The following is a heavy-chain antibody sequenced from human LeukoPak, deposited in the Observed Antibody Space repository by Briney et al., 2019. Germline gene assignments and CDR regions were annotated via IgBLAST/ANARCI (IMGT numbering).Heavy chain of an antibody. Sequence: GGSLRLSCAASGFTFSSYSMNWVRQAPGKGLEWVSSISSSSSYIYYAHSVKGRFTISRDNAKNSLYLQMNSLRAEDTAVYYCARDEATDFDYWGQGTLVTVSS. CDR1: GFTFSSYS. CDR2: ISSSSSYI. CDR3: ARDEATDFDY. J-gene: IGHJ4*02. D-gene: IGHD1-26*01. V-gene: IGHV3-21*01.